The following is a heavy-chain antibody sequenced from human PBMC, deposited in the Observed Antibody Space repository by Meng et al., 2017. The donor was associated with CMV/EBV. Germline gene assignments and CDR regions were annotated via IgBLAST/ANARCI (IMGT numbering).Heavy chain of an antibody. CDR2: INPNSGGT. CDR1: GYTFTGYY. V-gene: IGHV1-2*02. J-gene: IGHJ4*02. Sequence: ASVKVSCKASGYTFTGYYMHWVRQAPGQELEWMGWINPNSGGTNYAQKFQGRVTMTRDTSISTAYMELSRLRSDDTAVYYCARDRATTIFGDFDYWGQGTLVTVSS. D-gene: IGHD3-3*01. CDR3: ARDRATTIFGDFDY.